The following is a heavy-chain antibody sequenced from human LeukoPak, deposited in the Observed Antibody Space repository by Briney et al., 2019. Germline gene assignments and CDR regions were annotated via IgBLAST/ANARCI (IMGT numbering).Heavy chain of an antibody. D-gene: IGHD3-9*01. CDR3: AREHSDFDWSPPRFDP. CDR2: IYTSGST. J-gene: IGHJ5*02. V-gene: IGHV4-61*02. Sequence: SETLSLTCTVSGGSISSSSYYWSWIRQPAGKGLEWIGRIYTSGSTNYNPSLKSRVTMSVDTSKNQFSLKLSSVTAADTAVYYCAREHSDFDWSPPRFDPWGQGTLVTVSS. CDR1: GGSISSSSYY.